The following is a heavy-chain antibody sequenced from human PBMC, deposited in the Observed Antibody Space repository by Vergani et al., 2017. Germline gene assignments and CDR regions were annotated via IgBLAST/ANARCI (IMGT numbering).Heavy chain of an antibody. CDR2: ISYSSSTI. CDR3: ARDSXVSWFGDGFDAFDI. Sequence: EVQLVESGGGLVQPGGSLRLSCAASGFTFSDYSMNWVRQAPGKGLEWGSYISYSSSTIYYTDSLKGRFTISRDNAKNSLFLQMNSLRAEDTAVYYCARDSXVSWFGDGFDAFDIWGQGTVVTVSS. V-gene: IGHV3-48*01. D-gene: IGHD3-10*01. J-gene: IGHJ3*02. CDR1: GFTFSDYS.